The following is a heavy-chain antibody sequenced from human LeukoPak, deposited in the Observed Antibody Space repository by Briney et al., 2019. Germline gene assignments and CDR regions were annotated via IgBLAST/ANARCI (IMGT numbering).Heavy chain of an antibody. CDR2: ISSSSSYI. CDR3: ARVGGTHYYDSSGHYSGGYYGMDV. CDR1: GFTFSSYS. J-gene: IGHJ6*02. V-gene: IGHV3-21*01. Sequence: GGSLRLPCAASGFTFSSYSMNWVRQAPGKGLEWVSSISSSSSYIYYADSVKGRFTISRDNAKNSLYLQMNSLRAEDTAVYYCARVGGTHYYDSSGHYSGGYYGMDVWGQGTTVTVSS. D-gene: IGHD3-22*01.